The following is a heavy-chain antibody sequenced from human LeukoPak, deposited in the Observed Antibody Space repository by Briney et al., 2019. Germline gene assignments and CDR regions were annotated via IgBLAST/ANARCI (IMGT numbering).Heavy chain of an antibody. D-gene: IGHD6-19*01. CDR2: INHSGST. Sequence: SETLSLTCAVYGGSFSGYYWSWIRQPPGKGLEWIGEINHSGSTNYNPSLKSRVTISVDTSKNQFSLKLSSVTAADTAVYYCARFESSEAGTDAFDIWGQGTMVTVSS. CDR1: GGSFSGYY. CDR3: ARFESSEAGTDAFDI. J-gene: IGHJ3*02. V-gene: IGHV4-34*01.